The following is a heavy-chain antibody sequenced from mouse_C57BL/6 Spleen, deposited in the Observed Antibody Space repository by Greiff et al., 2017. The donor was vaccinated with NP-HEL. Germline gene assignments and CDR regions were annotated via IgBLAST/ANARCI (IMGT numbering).Heavy chain of an antibody. Sequence: EVKLMESGPGLVKPSQSLSLTCSVTGYSITSGYYWNWIRQFPGNKLEWMGYIGYDGSNNYNPSLKNRNSITRDTSKNQFFLKLNPVTTEDTATYYCARPSSSWFAYLGQGTLVTVSA. CDR3: ARPSSSWFAY. CDR1: GYSITSGYY. J-gene: IGHJ3*01. V-gene: IGHV3-6*01. D-gene: IGHD1-1*01. CDR2: IGYDGSN.